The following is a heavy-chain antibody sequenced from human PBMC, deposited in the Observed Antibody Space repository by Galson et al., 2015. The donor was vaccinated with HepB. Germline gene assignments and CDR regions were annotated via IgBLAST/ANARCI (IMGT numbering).Heavy chain of an antibody. J-gene: IGHJ4*02. V-gene: IGHV2-5*02. CDR1: GFSLKNSGVGVG. CDR3: AHRRGRGLFDS. D-gene: IGHD2-15*01. Sequence: PALVKPTQTLTLTCSFSGFSLKNSGVGVGVGWFRQTPGKAPEWLALIYWDDDKRYSPSLKSRLMITTDSFKNQVVLTMAAMAPLDTATYYCAHRRGRGLFDSWGQGTLVTVSS. CDR2: IYWDDDK.